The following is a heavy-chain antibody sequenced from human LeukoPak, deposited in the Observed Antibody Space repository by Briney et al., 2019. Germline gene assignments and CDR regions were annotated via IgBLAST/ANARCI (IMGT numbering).Heavy chain of an antibody. D-gene: IGHD3-16*02. CDR3: ARVRPYDYVWGSYRPNDY. CDR1: GLRFSTYS. V-gene: IGHV3-53*01. Sequence: GGSLRLSCAASGLRFSTYSMTWGRQAPGKGLEWVSVIYGGGTTYYADSVKGRFTISRDNSKNPLYLQMNSLTAEDTAVYYCARVRPYDYVWGSYRPNDYWGQGTLVTVSS. J-gene: IGHJ4*02. CDR2: IYGGGTT.